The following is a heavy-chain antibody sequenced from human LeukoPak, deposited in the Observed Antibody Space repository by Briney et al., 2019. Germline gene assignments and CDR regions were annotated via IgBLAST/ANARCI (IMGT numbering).Heavy chain of an antibody. CDR1: GFTFSSYW. D-gene: IGHD6-19*01. CDR3: ARILYSSGWHDHFDY. V-gene: IGHV3-74*01. CDR2: INSDGFST. J-gene: IGHJ4*02. Sequence: GGSLRLSCAASGFTFSSYWMHWVRQAPGKGLVWVSRINSDGFSTSYVDSVKGRFTISRDNAKNTLYLQMNSLRAEDTAVYYCARILYSSGWHDHFDYWGQGTLVTVSS.